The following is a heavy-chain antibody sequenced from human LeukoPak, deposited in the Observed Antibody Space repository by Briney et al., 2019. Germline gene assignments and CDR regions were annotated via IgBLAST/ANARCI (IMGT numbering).Heavy chain of an antibody. J-gene: IGHJ4*02. CDR1: GFTFSSYG. Sequence: GGSLRLSCAASGFTFSSYGMHGVRQAPGKGLEWEAVISYDGSNKYYADSVKGRFTISRDNSKNTLYLQMNSLRAEDTAVYYCAKDLYSSSWYLDDWGQGALVTVSS. CDR2: ISYDGSNK. CDR3: AKDLYSSSWYLDD. V-gene: IGHV3-30*18. D-gene: IGHD6-13*01.